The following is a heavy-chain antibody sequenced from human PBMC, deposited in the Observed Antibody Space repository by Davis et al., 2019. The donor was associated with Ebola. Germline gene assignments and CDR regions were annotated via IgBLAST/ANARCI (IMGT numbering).Heavy chain of an antibody. J-gene: IGHJ5*02. CDR1: GGTFSSYA. CDR3: ARATYYDILTGYGSRGWFDP. V-gene: IGHV1-69*06. D-gene: IGHD3-9*01. CDR2: IIPIFGTA. Sequence: SVKVSCKASGGTFSSYAISWVRQAPGQGLEWMGGIIPIFGTANYAQKFQGRVTITADKSPSTAYMELSSLRSEDTAVYYCARATYYDILTGYGSRGWFDPWGQGTLVTVSS.